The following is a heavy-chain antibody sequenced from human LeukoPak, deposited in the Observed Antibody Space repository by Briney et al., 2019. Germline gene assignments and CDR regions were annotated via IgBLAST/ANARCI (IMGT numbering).Heavy chain of an antibody. V-gene: IGHV3-11*04. CDR1: AFTFSDYY. J-gene: IGHJ6*03. D-gene: IGHD5-18*01. CDR3: ARDSYGFYYYYMDV. Sequence: GGSLRLSCAASAFTFSDYYMSWILQAPGKGLEWVSYISSSGSTIYYADSVKGRFTISRDNAKNSLYLQMNSLRAEDTAVYYCARDSYGFYYYYMDVWGKGTTVTVSS. CDR2: ISSSGSTI.